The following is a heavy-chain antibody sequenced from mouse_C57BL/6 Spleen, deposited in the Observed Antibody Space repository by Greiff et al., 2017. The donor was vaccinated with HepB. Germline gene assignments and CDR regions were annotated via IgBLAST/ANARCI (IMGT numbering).Heavy chain of an antibody. J-gene: IGHJ4*01. V-gene: IGHV1-64*01. CDR2: IHPNSGST. D-gene: IGHD2-1*01. Sequence: VQLQQPGAELVKPGASVKLSCKASGYTFTSYWMHWVKQRPGQGLEWIGMIHPNSGSTNYNEKFKSKATLTVDKSSSTAYMQLSSLTSEDSAVYYCANYGNYEYYAMDYWGQGTSVTVSS. CDR1: GYTFTSYW. CDR3: ANYGNYEYYAMDY.